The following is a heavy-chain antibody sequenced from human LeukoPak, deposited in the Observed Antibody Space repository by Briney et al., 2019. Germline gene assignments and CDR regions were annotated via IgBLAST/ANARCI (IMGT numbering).Heavy chain of an antibody. Sequence: PSETLPLTCTVSGVSITSFYWSWIRQPPGKGLEWIGHIYFSGSTNYNPSLKSRVTVSLDTTKNQVSLKLSSVSAADTAVYYCASTGYCIGGSCYSDYFDHWGQGTLVTVSS. CDR1: GVSITSFY. V-gene: IGHV4-59*08. CDR2: IYFSGST. J-gene: IGHJ4*02. D-gene: IGHD2-15*01. CDR3: ASTGYCIGGSCYSDYFDH.